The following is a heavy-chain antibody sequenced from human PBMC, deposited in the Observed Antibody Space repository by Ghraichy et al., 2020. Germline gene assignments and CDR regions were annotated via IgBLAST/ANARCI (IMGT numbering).Heavy chain of an antibody. V-gene: IGHV4-39*07. CDR2: IHYSGNT. Sequence: SETLSLTCTVSGGSISSSSYYWGWIRQPPGKGPEWIGSIHYSGNTYYNPSLKSRVNISIDTSKNQFSLRLTSVTAADTAVYYCARKGSDGYSYGFYFDYWGQGTLVTVSS. CDR1: GGSISSSSYY. CDR3: ARKGSDGYSYGFYFDY. J-gene: IGHJ4*02. D-gene: IGHD5-18*01.